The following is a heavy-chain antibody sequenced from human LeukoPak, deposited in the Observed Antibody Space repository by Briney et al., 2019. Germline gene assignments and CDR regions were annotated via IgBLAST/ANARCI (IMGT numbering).Heavy chain of an antibody. CDR2: IYPGDSDT. CDR1: GYSFTSYW. V-gene: IGHV5-51*01. Sequence: GESLKISCKGSGYSFTSYWTGWVRQMPGKGLEWMGIIYPGDSDTRYSPSLQGQVTISADKSISTAYLQWSSLKASDTAMYYCARLGGYCSGGSCYVNWFDPWGQGTLVTVSS. D-gene: IGHD2-15*01. J-gene: IGHJ5*02. CDR3: ARLGGYCSGGSCYVNWFDP.